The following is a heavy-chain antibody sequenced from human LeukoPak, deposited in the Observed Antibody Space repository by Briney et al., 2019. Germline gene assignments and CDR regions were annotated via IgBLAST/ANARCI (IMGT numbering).Heavy chain of an antibody. J-gene: IGHJ4*02. CDR3: ARDGIGELLGTYDY. CDR2: ISYDGSNK. D-gene: IGHD3-10*01. V-gene: IGHV3-30*04. Sequence: PGRSLRLSCAAFGFTFSSYAMHWVRQAPGKGLEWVAVISYDGSNKYYADSVKGRFTISRDNYKNTLYLQMNRLRAEDTAVYYCARDGIGELLGTYDYWGQGTLVTVSS. CDR1: GFTFSSYA.